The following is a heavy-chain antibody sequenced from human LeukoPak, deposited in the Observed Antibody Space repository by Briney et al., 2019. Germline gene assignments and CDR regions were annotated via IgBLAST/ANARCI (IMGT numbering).Heavy chain of an antibody. CDR1: GYTFTSYA. J-gene: IGHJ4*02. CDR2: INTNTGNP. V-gene: IGHV7-4-1*02. D-gene: IGHD3-10*01. Sequence: ASVKVSCKASGYTFTSYAMNWVRQAPGQGLEWMGWINTNTGNPTYAQGFTGRFVFSLDTSVSTAYLQISSLKAEDTAVYYCARQPVQLRWGYGSGSYPYKDWGQGTLVTVSS. CDR3: ARQPVQLRWGYGSGSYPYKD.